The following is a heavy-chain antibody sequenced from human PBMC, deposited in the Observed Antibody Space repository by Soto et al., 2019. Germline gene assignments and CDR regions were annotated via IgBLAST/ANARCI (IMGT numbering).Heavy chain of an antibody. D-gene: IGHD2-2*01. J-gene: IGHJ5*02. V-gene: IGHV1-18*01. Sequence: QLQLVQSGAEVKKPGASVKVSCTASGYTFSNYDITWVRQAPGQVLEWMGWISGYNGNTQYAQNLQGRVTMTTDPSTSTAYMDLRSLRSDDTAVYYCARKSSSASWFDPWGQGTLVTVSS. CDR1: GYTFSNYD. CDR2: ISGYNGNT. CDR3: ARKSSSASWFDP.